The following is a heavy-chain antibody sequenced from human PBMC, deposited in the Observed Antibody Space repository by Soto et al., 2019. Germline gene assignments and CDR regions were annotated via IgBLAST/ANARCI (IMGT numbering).Heavy chain of an antibody. D-gene: IGHD6-13*01. V-gene: IGHV6-1*01. Sequence: LQAVSLTYAIPADRVWINTGAWTWIRTSPSRGLEWLGRTYYRSKWYNDYAVSVKSRITINPDTSKNQFSLQLNSVTPEDTAVYYCARQQLDDLYYGMDVWGQGTTVTVS. CDR1: ADRVWINTGA. CDR3: ARQQLDDLYYGMDV. J-gene: IGHJ6*02. CDR2: TYYRSKWYN.